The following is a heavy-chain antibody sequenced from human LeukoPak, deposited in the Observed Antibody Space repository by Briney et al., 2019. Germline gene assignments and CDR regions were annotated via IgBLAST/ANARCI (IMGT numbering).Heavy chain of an antibody. V-gene: IGHV4-59*08. CDR2: IYYSGST. Sequence: PSETLSLTCAVYGGSFSGYYWSWVRQPPGKGLEWIGYIYYSGSTNYNPSLKSRVTISVDTSKNQFSLKLSSVTAADTAVYYCARHRFCDVWGQGTLVTVSS. CDR3: ARHRFCDV. D-gene: IGHD3-3*01. J-gene: IGHJ4*02. CDR1: GGSFSGYY.